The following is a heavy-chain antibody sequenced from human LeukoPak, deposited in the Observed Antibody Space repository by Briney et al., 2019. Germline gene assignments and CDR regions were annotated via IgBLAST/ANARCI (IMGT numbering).Heavy chain of an antibody. D-gene: IGHD3-10*01. CDR2: INHSGST. CDR3: ARGRYYGSGSYFWFDP. Sequence: SETLSLTCAVYGGSFSGYYWSWIRQPPGKGLEWIGEINHSGSTNYNPSLKSRVTISVDTSKNQFSLKLSSVTAADTAVYYCARGRYYGSGSYFWFDPWGQGTLVTVSS. V-gene: IGHV4-34*01. CDR1: GGSFSGYY. J-gene: IGHJ5*02.